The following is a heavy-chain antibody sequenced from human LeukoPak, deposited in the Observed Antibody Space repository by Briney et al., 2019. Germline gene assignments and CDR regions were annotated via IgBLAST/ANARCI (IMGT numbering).Heavy chain of an antibody. CDR2: IYYSGST. V-gene: IGHV4-39*07. D-gene: IGHD2-15*01. CDR3: ARGREGRSFDP. Sequence: SETLSLTCTVSGGSISSSTYYWGWIRQPPGKGLVWIGSIYYSGSTNYNPPLKSRVTISVDTSKNQFYLKLSSVTAADTAVYYCARGREGRSFDPWGQGTLVTVSS. CDR1: GGSISSSTYY. J-gene: IGHJ5*02.